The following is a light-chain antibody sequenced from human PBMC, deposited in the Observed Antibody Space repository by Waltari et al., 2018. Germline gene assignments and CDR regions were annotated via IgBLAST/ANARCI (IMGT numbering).Light chain of an antibody. CDR2: AAS. V-gene: IGKV1-9*01. CDR1: QGVSSY. J-gene: IGKJ3*01. Sequence: DIQLTQSLFFLSASVGDRVHSPCRASQGVSSYLAWYQQKPGKAPKLLISAASTLQSGVPSRFSGSGSGTEFILTISSLQPEDFATYYCQQLSSYPLTFGPGTKVDIK. CDR3: QQLSSYPLT.